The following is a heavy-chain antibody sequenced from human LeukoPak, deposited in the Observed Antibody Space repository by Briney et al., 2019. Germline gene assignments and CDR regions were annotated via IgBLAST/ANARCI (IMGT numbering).Heavy chain of an antibody. J-gene: IGHJ4*02. V-gene: IGHV3-30*02. CDR3: ASKRWLQSSFDY. D-gene: IGHD5-24*01. CDR2: IRYDGSNK. Sequence: GGSLRLSCAASGFTFSGYGMHWVRQAPGKGLEWVAFIRYDGSNKYYADSVKGRFTISRDNSKNTLYLQMNSLRAEDTAVNYCASKRWLQSSFDYWGQGTLVTVSS. CDR1: GFTFSGYG.